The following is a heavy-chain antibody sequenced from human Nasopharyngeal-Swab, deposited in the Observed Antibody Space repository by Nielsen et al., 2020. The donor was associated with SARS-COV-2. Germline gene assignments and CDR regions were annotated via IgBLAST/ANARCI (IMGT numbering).Heavy chain of an antibody. CDR3: ARVGELLGYYFDY. CDR2: INPNSGGT. V-gene: IGHV1-2*06. Sequence: ASVKVSCKASGYTFTSYDINWVRQATGQGLEWMGRINPNSGGTNYAQKFQGRVTMTRDTSISTAYMELSRLRSDDTAVYYCARVGELLGYYFDYWGQGTLVTVSS. CDR1: GYTFTSYD. J-gene: IGHJ4*02. D-gene: IGHD1-26*01.